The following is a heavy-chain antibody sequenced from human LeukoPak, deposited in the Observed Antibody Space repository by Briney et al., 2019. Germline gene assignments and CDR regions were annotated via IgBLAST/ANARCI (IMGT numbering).Heavy chain of an antibody. CDR3: VRGYSFAPYGKEV. J-gene: IGHJ6*02. CDR2: ISDSDGST. D-gene: IGHD3-16*01. Sequence: GGSPRLSCSASGFPFCSYAMQWVRQAPGKGLEYVSAISDSDGSTYYADSVKGRFTISRDNSKNTLYLQMSSLRAEDTAVYFCVRGYSFAPYGKEVWGQGTTVTVSS. V-gene: IGHV3-64D*09. CDR1: GFPFCSYA.